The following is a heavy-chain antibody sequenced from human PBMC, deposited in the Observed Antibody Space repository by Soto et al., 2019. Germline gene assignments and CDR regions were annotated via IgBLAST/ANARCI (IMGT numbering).Heavy chain of an antibody. J-gene: IGHJ4*02. D-gene: IGHD4-4*01. CDR1: GYTFTGHY. CDR2: INPKSGGT. Sequence: ASVKVSCKASGYTFTGHYLNWVRQAPGQGLEWMGWINPKSGGTDYAQKFQGRVTMTRDTSISPAYMELSRLTSDDTAVYYCARDLLTTDTVDYWGQGTLVTVSS. V-gene: IGHV1-2*02. CDR3: ARDLLTTDTVDY.